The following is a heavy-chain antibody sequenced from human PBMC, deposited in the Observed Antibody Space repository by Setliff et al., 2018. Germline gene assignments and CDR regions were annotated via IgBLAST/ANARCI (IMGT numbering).Heavy chain of an antibody. J-gene: IGHJ4*02. Sequence: ASVKVSCKAVGYTFLSYGLSWVRQAPRQGLEWMGWISAYTGKTDYAQNFQGRVTMTTDTSTNTAYLGLRSLRYDDTAVYFCARAPRLEWILPTFDYWGQGTPVTVSS. CDR3: ARAPRLEWILPTFDY. CDR1: GYTFLSYG. CDR2: ISAYTGKT. D-gene: IGHD3-3*01. V-gene: IGHV1-18*01.